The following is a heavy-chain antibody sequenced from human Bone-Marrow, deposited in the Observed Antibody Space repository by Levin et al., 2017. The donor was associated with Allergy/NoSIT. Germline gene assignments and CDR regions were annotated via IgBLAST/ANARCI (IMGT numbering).Heavy chain of an antibody. Sequence: ASVKVSCKTSGYTFTSYNVYWVRQAPGQGLEWMGYINPNSGDPGYAQKFQGRVTLTRNSSINTAYMELSGLRSEDTAMYYCARGDCYSGSCYGPDWFDPWGQGTQVTVSS. J-gene: IGHJ5*02. V-gene: IGHV1-8*01. CDR2: INPNSGDP. CDR3: ARGDCYSGSCYGPDWFDP. CDR1: GYTFTSYN. D-gene: IGHD2-15*01.